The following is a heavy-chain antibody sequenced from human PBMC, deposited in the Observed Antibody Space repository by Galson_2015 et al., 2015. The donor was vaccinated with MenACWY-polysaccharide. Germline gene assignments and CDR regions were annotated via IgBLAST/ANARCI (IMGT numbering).Heavy chain of an antibody. CDR1: GDSISSGSYY. CDR2: IYTSGST. Sequence: LSLTCTVSGDSISSGSYYWSWIRQPAGQGLEWIGRIYTSGSTKYNPSLKSRVTMSVDTSKSQFSLKLSSVAAADTAVYYCARGGGGLGSYYNVFWGQGTLVTVSS. V-gene: IGHV4-61*02. CDR3: ARGGGGLGSYYNVF. D-gene: IGHD3-10*01. J-gene: IGHJ1*01.